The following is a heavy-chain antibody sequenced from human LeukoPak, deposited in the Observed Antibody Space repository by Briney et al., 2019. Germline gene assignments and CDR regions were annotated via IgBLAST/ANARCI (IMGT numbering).Heavy chain of an antibody. V-gene: IGHV3-74*01. CDR1: GFRFSSYW. D-gene: IGHD1-26*01. CDR3: ARDRGSGSYDY. Sequence: GGSLRLSCAASGFRFSSYWRHWVRQAPGEGLVWVSRISIDGSTTSYADSVKGRFTISRDNAKNTLYLQMNSLRAEDTAVYYCARDRGSGSYDYWGQGTLVTVFS. CDR2: ISIDGSTT. J-gene: IGHJ4*02.